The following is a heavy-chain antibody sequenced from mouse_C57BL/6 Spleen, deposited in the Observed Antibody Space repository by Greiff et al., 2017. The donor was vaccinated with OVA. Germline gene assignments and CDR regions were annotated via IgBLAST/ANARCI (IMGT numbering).Heavy chain of an antibody. J-gene: IGHJ2*01. CDR3: ARLRSSSYYFDY. D-gene: IGHD1-1*01. CDR1: GYTFTSYW. Sequence: VQLQQSGAELVKPGASVKLSCKASGYTFTSYWMHWVKQRPGRGLEWIGRIDPNSGGTKYNEKFKSKATLTVDKPASTAYMQLSRLTSEDSAVYYCARLRSSSYYFDYWGQGTTLTVSS. V-gene: IGHV1-72*01. CDR2: IDPNSGGT.